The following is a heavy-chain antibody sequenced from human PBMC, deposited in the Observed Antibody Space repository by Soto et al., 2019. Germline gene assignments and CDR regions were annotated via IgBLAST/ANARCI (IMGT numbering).Heavy chain of an antibody. CDR2: IWYDGSNK. V-gene: IGHV3-33*01. CDR3: ARDDCIAAAGSCWFYP. J-gene: IGHJ5*02. D-gene: IGHD6-13*01. CDR1: GFTFSSYG. Sequence: GGSLRLSCAASGFTFSSYGLHWVRQAPVKGLEWVAVIWYDGSNKYYADSVKGRFTISRDNSENTLYLQMNSLRAEDTAVYYCARDDCIAAAGSCWFYPWGKGTLDTVSS.